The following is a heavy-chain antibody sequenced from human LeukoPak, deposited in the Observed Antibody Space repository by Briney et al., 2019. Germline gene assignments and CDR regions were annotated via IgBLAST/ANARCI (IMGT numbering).Heavy chain of an antibody. CDR1: GFTFDDYA. CDR2: ISWNSGSI. V-gene: IGHV3-9*01. Sequence: PGGSLRLSCAASGFTFDDYAMHWVRQAPGKGLEWVSGISWNSGSIGYADSVKGRFTISRDNAKNSLYLQMNSLRAEDTALYYCAKDKEGTVTTVDYWGQGTLVTVSS. CDR3: AKDKEGTVTTVDY. D-gene: IGHD4-17*01. J-gene: IGHJ4*02.